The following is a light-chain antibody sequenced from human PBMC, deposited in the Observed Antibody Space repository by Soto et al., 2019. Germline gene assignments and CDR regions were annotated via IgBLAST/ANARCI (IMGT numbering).Light chain of an antibody. Sequence: EIVLTQSPGTVSLSPGERATLSCRASQSIKSNSLAWYQQRPGQAPRLLIYGASSRATGIPDRFSGSGSGTDFTLTISRLEPEDFEVYYCQQYGGSPRTFGQGTKVEIK. CDR2: GAS. CDR3: QQYGGSPRT. J-gene: IGKJ1*01. V-gene: IGKV3-20*01. CDR1: QSIKSNS.